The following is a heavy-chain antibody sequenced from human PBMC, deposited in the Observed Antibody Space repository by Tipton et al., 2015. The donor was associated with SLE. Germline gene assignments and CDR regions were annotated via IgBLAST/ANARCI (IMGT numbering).Heavy chain of an antibody. Sequence: TLSLTCTVSGDSINSYYWSWIRQPPGKGLEWIGHIYYTGNTNYNPSLESRVTISVDTSKNQFSLKLTSVTAADTAVYYCARHSWEQPFDNWGQGTLVTVSS. CDR3: ARHSWEQPFDN. CDR1: GDSINSYY. D-gene: IGHD1/OR15-1a*01. J-gene: IGHJ4*02. CDR2: IYYTGNT. V-gene: IGHV4-59*08.